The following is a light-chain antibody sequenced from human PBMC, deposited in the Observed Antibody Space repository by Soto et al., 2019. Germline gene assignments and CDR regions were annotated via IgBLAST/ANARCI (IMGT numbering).Light chain of an antibody. CDR1: SSDVGSYNY. CDR2: DVT. J-gene: IGLJ3*02. CDR3: CSYTGSYTDWV. V-gene: IGLV2-11*01. Sequence: QSALTQPRSVSGSPGQSVTISCTGTSSDVGSYNYVSWYQQHPGKAPKLMIYDVTERPSGVPDRFSGSKSGNTASLTISGLQAEDEADYYCCSYTGSYTDWVFGGGTKVTVL.